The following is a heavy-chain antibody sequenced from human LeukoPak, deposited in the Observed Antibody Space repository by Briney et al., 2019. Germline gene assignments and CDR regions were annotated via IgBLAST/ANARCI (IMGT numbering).Heavy chain of an antibody. J-gene: IGHJ4*02. CDR2: IYYSGST. Sequence: SQTLSLTCTVSGGSISSGGYYWSWIRQHPGKGLEWNGYIYYSGSTYYNPSLKSRVTISVDTSKNQFSLKLSSVTAADTAVYYCARAWDSGYYSHFDYWGQGTLVTVSS. D-gene: IGHD3-22*01. CDR3: ARAWDSGYYSHFDY. V-gene: IGHV4-31*03. CDR1: GGSISSGGYY.